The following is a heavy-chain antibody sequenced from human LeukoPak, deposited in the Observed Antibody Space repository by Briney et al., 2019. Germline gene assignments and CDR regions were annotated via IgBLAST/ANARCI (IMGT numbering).Heavy chain of an antibody. CDR2: ISYSGST. CDR3: ARGRHFIGSYSSRYDY. J-gene: IGHJ4*02. V-gene: IGHV4-39*07. CDR1: GASISSSTYY. Sequence: SETLSLTCTVSGASISSSTYYWGWIRQPLGKGLEWIGSISYSGSTYHSPSLKSRVTISVDTSKNQFSLKLTSVTAADTAVYYCARGRHFIGSYSSRYDYWGQGTLVTVSS. D-gene: IGHD1-26*01.